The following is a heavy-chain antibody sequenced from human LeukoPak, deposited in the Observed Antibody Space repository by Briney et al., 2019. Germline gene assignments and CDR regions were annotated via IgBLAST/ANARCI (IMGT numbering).Heavy chain of an antibody. Sequence: GGSLRLSCVASGVSLSGYAMGWVRHAPGKGLEWVTAISDTGRSTYYADSVRGRFTMSKDTSKTTVYLQMNSLRADDTAVYFCAKGSDGGRPYYFDSWGQGALVTISS. CDR2: ISDTGRST. J-gene: IGHJ4*02. D-gene: IGHD2-15*01. CDR3: AKGSDGGRPYYFDS. V-gene: IGHV3-23*01. CDR1: GVSLSGYA.